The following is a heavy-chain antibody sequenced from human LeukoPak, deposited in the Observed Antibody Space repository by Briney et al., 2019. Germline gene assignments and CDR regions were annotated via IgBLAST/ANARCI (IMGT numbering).Heavy chain of an antibody. CDR3: AKVMVPRQLVIYFFDY. J-gene: IGHJ4*02. CDR1: GFPFNEYG. V-gene: IGHV3-30*18. CDR2: ISFGGGDR. Sequence: PGGSLRLSCAASGFPFNEYGVHCVPQARGKGLEGVALISFGGGDRYYADSMTGRLSISRDNSKNTLSRQMNTLRPADTAVYYCAKVMVPRQLVIYFFDYWGEGTLVTLSS. D-gene: IGHD6-13*01.